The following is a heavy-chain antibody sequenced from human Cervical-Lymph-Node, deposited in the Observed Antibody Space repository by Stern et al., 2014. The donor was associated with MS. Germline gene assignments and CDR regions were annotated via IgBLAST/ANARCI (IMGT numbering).Heavy chain of an antibody. J-gene: IGHJ4*02. D-gene: IGHD2-15*01. V-gene: IGHV1-46*01. CDR1: GYTFTNYY. Sequence: VQLVQSGAAVMKPGASVKVSCKASGYTFTNYYMHLVRRAPGQGLAWMGVINPSGGGTAYAPEVKGRVNMHKDTATSTVYMELSSLRSEDTAVYYCAREYIIVDVAATSPGGYFDYWGQGTLVTVSS. CDR2: INPSGGGT. CDR3: AREYIIVDVAATSPGGYFDY.